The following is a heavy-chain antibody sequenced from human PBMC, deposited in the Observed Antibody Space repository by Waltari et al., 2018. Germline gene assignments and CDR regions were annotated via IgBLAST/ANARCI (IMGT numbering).Heavy chain of an antibody. V-gene: IGHV3-74*01. CDR1: GFSFSSSW. D-gene: IGHD3-3*01. J-gene: IGHJ3*01. CDR2: INSDGTNT. CDR3: AREYDFWSGYHAFDL. Sequence: EVQLVESGGGVVQSGGSLRLTCEAYGFSFSSSWMHWVSQGTEQGPVWMSRINSDGTNTNYADSVKGRFTISRDTFADTLFLEMNSLRPDDTAVYYCAREYDFWSGYHAFDLWGQGTKVTVFS.